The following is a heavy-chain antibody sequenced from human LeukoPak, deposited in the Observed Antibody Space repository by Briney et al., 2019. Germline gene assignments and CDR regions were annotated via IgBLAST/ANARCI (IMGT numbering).Heavy chain of an antibody. J-gene: IGHJ3*02. V-gene: IGHV3-23*01. CDR2: ISGSGGST. D-gene: IGHD3-22*01. Sequence: PGGSLRLSCAASGFTVTSNYMSWVRQAPGKGLEWVSAISGSGGSTYYADSVKGRFTISRDNSKNTLYLQMNSLRAEDTAVYYCAKEGDYYDNLNAFDIWGQGTMVTVSS. CDR3: AKEGDYYDNLNAFDI. CDR1: GFTVTSNY.